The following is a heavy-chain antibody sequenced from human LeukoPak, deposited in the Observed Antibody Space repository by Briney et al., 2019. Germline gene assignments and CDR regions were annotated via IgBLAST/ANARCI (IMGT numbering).Heavy chain of an antibody. Sequence: PGGSLRLSCAASGFTFSSYWMSWVRQAPGKGLEWVANIKQDGSEKYYVDSVKGRFTISRDNAKNSLYLQMNSLRAEDTAVYYCARDYCSGGSCYSPYFDYWGQGTLVTVSS. CDR3: ARDYCSGGSCYSPYFDY. CDR1: GFTFSSYW. CDR2: IKQDGSEK. V-gene: IGHV3-7*01. D-gene: IGHD2-15*01. J-gene: IGHJ4*02.